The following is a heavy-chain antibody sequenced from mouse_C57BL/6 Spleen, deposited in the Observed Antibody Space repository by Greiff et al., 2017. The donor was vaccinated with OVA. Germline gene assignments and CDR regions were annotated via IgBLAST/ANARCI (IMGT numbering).Heavy chain of an antibody. V-gene: IGHV3-6*01. CDR2: ISYDGSN. CDR3: ARSAYYSPYFDY. D-gene: IGHD2-12*01. Sequence: ESGPGLVKPSQSLSLTCSVTGYSITSGYYWNWIRQFPGNKLEWMGYISYDGSNNYNPSLKNRISITRDTSKNQFFLKLNSVTTEDTATYYCARSAYYSPYFDYWGQGTTLTVSS. CDR1: GYSITSGYY. J-gene: IGHJ2*01.